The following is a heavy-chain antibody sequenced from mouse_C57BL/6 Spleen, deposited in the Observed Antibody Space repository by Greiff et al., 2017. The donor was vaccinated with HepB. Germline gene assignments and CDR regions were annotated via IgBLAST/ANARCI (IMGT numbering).Heavy chain of an antibody. CDR2: IDPSDSYT. V-gene: IGHV1-69*01. Sequence: VQLQQPGAELVMPGASVKLSCKASGYTFTSYWMHWVKQRPGQGLEWIGEIDPSDSYTNYNQKFKGKSTLTVDKSSSTAYMQLSSLTSEDSAVYYCARSGYYGSSSLYAMDYWGQGTSVTVSS. D-gene: IGHD1-1*01. CDR1: GYTFTSYW. CDR3: ARSGYYGSSSLYAMDY. J-gene: IGHJ4*01.